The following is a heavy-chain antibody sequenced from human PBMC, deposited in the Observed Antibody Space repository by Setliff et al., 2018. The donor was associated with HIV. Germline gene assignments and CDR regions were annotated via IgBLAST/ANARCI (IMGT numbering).Heavy chain of an antibody. V-gene: IGHV4-61*09. CDR1: GGSISSGSYY. CDR3: ARIGWKQGAVGSFCDY. J-gene: IGHJ4*02. D-gene: IGHD3-10*01. Sequence: SETLSLTCSVSGGSISSGSYYWTWIRQPAGKGPEWIGHIYTNGYTNYNPSLKSRLTMSMDMSKNLFSLRLRSVTAADTAVYYCARIGWKQGAVGSFCDYWGQGALVTVSS. CDR2: IYTNGYT.